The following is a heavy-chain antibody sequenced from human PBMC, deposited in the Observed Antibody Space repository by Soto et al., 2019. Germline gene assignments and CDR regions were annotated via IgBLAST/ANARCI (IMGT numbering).Heavy chain of an antibody. D-gene: IGHD3-3*01. CDR3: SREDWSAYHQDF. V-gene: IGHV3-23*01. Sequence: PGGSLRLSCAASGFTFDTHGMTWVRQVPGKGLEWVSAISAGGGTTYYADPVKGRFTISRDNSKNMLYLQMNSLRAEDTAVYYCSREDWSAYHQDFWGQGALLTV. CDR1: GFTFDTHG. CDR2: ISAGGGTT. J-gene: IGHJ4*02.